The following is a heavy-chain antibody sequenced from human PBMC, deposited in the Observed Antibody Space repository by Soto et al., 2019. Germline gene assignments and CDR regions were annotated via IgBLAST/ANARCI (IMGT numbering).Heavy chain of an antibody. J-gene: IGHJ6*02. CDR1: GGSVSSGSYY. CDR3: ARESSIAAAYYYYYGLDV. V-gene: IGHV4-61*01. Sequence: SETLSLTCTVSGGSVSSGSYYWSWIRQPPGKGLEWIGYIYYSGSTNYNPSLKSRVTISVDTSKNQFSLKLSSVTAADTAVYYCARESSIAAAYYYYYGLDVWGQGTTVTV. CDR2: IYYSGST. D-gene: IGHD6-13*01.